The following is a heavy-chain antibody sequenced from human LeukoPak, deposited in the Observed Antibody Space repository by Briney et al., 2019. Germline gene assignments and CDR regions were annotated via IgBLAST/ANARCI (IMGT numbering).Heavy chain of an antibody. D-gene: IGHD1-1*01. V-gene: IGHV3-7*01. CDR3: ARPRPGYYMDV. Sequence: RGSLRLSCAASGFTFSSYWMSWVRQAPGKGLEWVANIKQDGSEKYYVDSVKGRFTISRDNAKNSLYLQMNSLRAEDTAMYYCARPRPGYYMDVWGKGTTVTVSS. J-gene: IGHJ6*03. CDR2: IKQDGSEK. CDR1: GFTFSSYW.